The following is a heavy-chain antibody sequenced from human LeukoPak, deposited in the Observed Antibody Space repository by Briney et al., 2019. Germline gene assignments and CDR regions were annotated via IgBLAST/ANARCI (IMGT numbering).Heavy chain of an antibody. Sequence: SETLSLTCTVSGGSISSSSYYWGWIRQPPGKGLEWIGSIYYSGSTYYNPSLKSRVTISVDTSKNQFSLKLSSVTAADTAVYYCARDRGVPEYCGGDCYAGNWFDPWGQGTLVTVSS. J-gene: IGHJ5*02. CDR2: IYYSGST. V-gene: IGHV4-39*07. CDR3: ARDRGVPEYCGGDCYAGNWFDP. CDR1: GGSISSSSYY. D-gene: IGHD2-21*02.